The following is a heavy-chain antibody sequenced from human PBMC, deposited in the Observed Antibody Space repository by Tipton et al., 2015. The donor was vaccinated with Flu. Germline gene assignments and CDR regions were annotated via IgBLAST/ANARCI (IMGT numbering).Heavy chain of an antibody. CDR2: IYTSGST. CDR1: GGSISSGSYY. D-gene: IGHD2/OR15-2a*01. V-gene: IGHV4-61*02. Sequence: TLSLTCTVSGGSISSGSYYWSWIRQPAGKGLEWIGRIYTSGSTNYNPSLKSRVTISVDMSKNQFSLKLSSVTAADTAVYYCARVATLDVPFDPWGQGTLVTVSS. CDR3: ARVATLDVPFDP. J-gene: IGHJ5*02.